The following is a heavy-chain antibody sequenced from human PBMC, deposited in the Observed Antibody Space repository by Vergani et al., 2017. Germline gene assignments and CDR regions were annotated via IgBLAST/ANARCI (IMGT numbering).Heavy chain of an antibody. CDR2: IYYSGST. J-gene: IGHJ4*02. CDR1: GGSISSYY. Sequence: QVQLQESGPGLVKPSETLSLTCTVSGGSISSYYWSWIRQPPGKGLEWIGYIYYSGSTNYNPSLKSRVTISVDTSKNQFSLKLSSVTAADTDVYYCARVDSSSSPPDDYWGQGTLVTVSS. V-gene: IGHV4-59*01. D-gene: IGHD6-6*01. CDR3: ARVDSSSSPPDDY.